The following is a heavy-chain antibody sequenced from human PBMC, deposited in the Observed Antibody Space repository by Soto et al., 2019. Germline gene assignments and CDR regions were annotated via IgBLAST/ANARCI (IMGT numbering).Heavy chain of an antibody. CDR2: VHHGGTT. Sequence: PSETLSLTCTVSGFSIRSGYYWDWIRQTPGKGLEWIGSVHHGGTTFYNPSLESRLSISVDTAKEQSSMKLTSVTAADTAVYYCARSLAATGTLKFWGQGTLVTVSS. V-gene: IGHV4-38-2*02. J-gene: IGHJ4*02. CDR1: GFSIRSGYY. CDR3: ARSLAATGTLKF. D-gene: IGHD1-1*01.